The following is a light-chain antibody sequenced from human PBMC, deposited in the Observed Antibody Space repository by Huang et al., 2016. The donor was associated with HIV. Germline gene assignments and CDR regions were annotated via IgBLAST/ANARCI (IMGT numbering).Light chain of an antibody. CDR2: GTS. Sequence: EIVLTQSPDTLSLSPGERATLSCRASQSVSSSYLAWYQQKPGQAPRLLIYGTSTRATGIPDRFSGSGSGTDFTLTINRLEPEDFAVYFCQQYGDSPMYAFGQGTKVEIK. CDR3: QQYGDSPMYA. J-gene: IGKJ2*01. V-gene: IGKV3-20*01. CDR1: QSVSSSY.